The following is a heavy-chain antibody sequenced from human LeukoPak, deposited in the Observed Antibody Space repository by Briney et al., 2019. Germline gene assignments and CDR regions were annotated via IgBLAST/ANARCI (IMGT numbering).Heavy chain of an antibody. Sequence: GGSLRLSCAGSGFTFSSYEMNWVRQAPGKGLEWVSYISRSGNTIYYADSVKGRFTISRDNAKNSLYLQMNSLRADDTAVYHCARDAGLPFSCWHFDLWGRGTLVSVSS. D-gene: IGHD2-15*01. V-gene: IGHV3-48*03. J-gene: IGHJ2*01. CDR3: ARDAGLPFSCWHFDL. CDR1: GFTFSSYE. CDR2: ISRSGNTI.